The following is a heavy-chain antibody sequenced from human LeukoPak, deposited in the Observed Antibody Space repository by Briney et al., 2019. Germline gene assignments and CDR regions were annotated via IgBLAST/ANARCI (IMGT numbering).Heavy chain of an antibody. CDR2: IYYSGST. V-gene: IGHV4-39*07. J-gene: IGHJ4*02. D-gene: IGHD3-10*01. CDR3: ARRPWGYLYGSGNYYSFEY. Sequence: PSETLSLTCTVSGGSISSSSYYWGWIRQPPGKGLEWIGSIYYSGSTYYNPSLKSRVTISVDKSKNQFSLKLSSVTAADTAVYYCARRPWGYLYGSGNYYSFEYWGQGTLVTVSS. CDR1: GGSISSSSYY.